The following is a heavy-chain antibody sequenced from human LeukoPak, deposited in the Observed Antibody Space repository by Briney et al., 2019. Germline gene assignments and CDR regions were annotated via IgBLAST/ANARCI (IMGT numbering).Heavy chain of an antibody. V-gene: IGHV4-34*01. CDR3: ARVSDLYYYMDV. J-gene: IGHJ6*03. CDR1: GGSFSGYY. CDR2: INHSGST. Sequence: PSETLSLTCAVYGGSFSGYYWSWIRQPPGKGLEWIGEINHSGSTNYNPSLKSRVTISVDTSKNQFSLKLSSVTAADTAVYYCARVSDLYYYMDVWGKGTTVTVSS.